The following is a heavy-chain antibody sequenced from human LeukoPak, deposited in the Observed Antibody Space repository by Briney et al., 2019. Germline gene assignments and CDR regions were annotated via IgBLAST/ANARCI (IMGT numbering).Heavy chain of an antibody. CDR1: GFTFSSYW. V-gene: IGHV3-21*01. J-gene: IGHJ3*02. CDR2: ISISSSHI. D-gene: IGHD4-17*01. CDR3: IFSSYGDHLGVDAFDI. Sequence: GGSLRLSCAASGFTFSSYWMHWVRQAPGKGLEWVSSISISSSHIYYADSVRGRFTISRDNAKNSLYLQMNSLRAEDTAGYYCIFSSYGDHLGVDAFDIWGRGTMVTVSS.